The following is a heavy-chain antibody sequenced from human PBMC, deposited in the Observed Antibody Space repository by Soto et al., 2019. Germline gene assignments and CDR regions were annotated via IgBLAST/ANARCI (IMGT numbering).Heavy chain of an antibody. J-gene: IGHJ5*02. CDR2: ISNDGKEK. V-gene: IGHV3-30*18. CDR1: GFTLGPYG. D-gene: IGHD3-22*01. CDR3: AKEGWYYDSRSSSWFDP. Sequence: QVQLVESGGGVVQPGRSLRLSCAASGFTLGPYGMHWVRQAPGKGLEWVAVISNDGKEKYYADSVKGRFTISRDNTKNTVYLQMNSLRAEDTAVYYCAKEGWYYDSRSSSWFDPWGQGNMVTVSS.